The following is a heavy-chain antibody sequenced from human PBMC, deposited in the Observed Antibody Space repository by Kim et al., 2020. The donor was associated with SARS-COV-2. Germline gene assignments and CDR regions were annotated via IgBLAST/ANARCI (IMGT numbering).Heavy chain of an antibody. CDR2: ISNSGTI. J-gene: IGHJ4*02. V-gene: IGHV3-48*02. Sequence: GGSLRLSCAASGFNFSTKSMNWVRQAPGKGLEWVSYISNSGTIYYADSVKGRFTISRDNAKSSLYLQMNSLRDEDTAVYYCARSITYGSGSSSDYWGQGTLVTVSS. D-gene: IGHD2-15*01. CDR1: GFNFSTKS. CDR3: ARSITYGSGSSSDY.